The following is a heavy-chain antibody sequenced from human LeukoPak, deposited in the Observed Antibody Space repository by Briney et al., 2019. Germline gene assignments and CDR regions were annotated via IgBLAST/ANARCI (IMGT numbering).Heavy chain of an antibody. CDR2: ISSSSSYI. Sequence: PGGSLRLSCAASGFTFSSYWMSWVRQAPGKGPEWVSSISSSSSYIYYADSVKGRFTISRDNAKNSLYLQMNSLRAEDTAVYYCARVVPTGWSYFDYWGQGTLVTVSS. V-gene: IGHV3-21*01. J-gene: IGHJ4*02. CDR3: ARVVPTGWSYFDY. CDR1: GFTFSSYW. D-gene: IGHD6-19*01.